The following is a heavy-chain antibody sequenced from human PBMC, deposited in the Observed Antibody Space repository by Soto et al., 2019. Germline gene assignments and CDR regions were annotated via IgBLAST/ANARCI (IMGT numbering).Heavy chain of an antibody. V-gene: IGHV5-10-1*01. Sequence: EVQLVQSGAEVKKPGESLRISCKGSGYSFTSYWITWVRQMPGKGLEWMGRIDPSDSYTNYSPSFQGHVTISADKSISTAYLQWSSLKASDTAMYYCARLAMASRRGYYGRDVWGQGTTVTVSS. D-gene: IGHD3-16*01. CDR1: GYSFTSYW. CDR3: ARLAMASRRGYYGRDV. J-gene: IGHJ6*02. CDR2: IDPSDSYT.